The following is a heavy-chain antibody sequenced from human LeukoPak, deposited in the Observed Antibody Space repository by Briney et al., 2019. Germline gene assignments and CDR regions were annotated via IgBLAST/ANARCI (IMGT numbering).Heavy chain of an antibody. CDR1: GFTFNIYT. CDR3: ARDRSPRCSGGSCYLDY. J-gene: IGHJ4*02. CDR2: ISSSSTYI. D-gene: IGHD2-15*01. V-gene: IGHV3-21*01. Sequence: GGSLRLSCAASGFTFNIYTIGWVRQAPGKRLEWVASISSSSTYIYYADSVKGRFTISRDNAKNSLSLQMNSLRAEDTAVYYCARDRSPRCSGGSCYLDYWGQGTLVTVSS.